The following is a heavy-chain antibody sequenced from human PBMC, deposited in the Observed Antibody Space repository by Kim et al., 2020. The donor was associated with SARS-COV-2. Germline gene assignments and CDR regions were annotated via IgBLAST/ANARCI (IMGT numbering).Heavy chain of an antibody. D-gene: IGHD4-17*01. CDR1: GFTFSNAW. CDR2: IKSKTDGGTT. CDR3: TTVSTVTTPAQVYYYGMDV. Sequence: GGSLRLSCAASGFTFSNAWMSWVRQAPGKGLEWVGRIKSKTDGGTTDYAAPVKGRFTISRDDSKNTLYLQMNSLKTEDTAVYYCTTVSTVTTPAQVYYYGMDVWGQGTTVTVSS. J-gene: IGHJ6*02. V-gene: IGHV3-15*01.